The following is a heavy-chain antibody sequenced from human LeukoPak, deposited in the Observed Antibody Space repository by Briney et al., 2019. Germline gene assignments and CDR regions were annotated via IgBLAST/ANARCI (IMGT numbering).Heavy chain of an antibody. D-gene: IGHD4-11*01. Sequence: PGGSLRLSCAASGFTFSSYSMNWVRQAPGKGLELISSISSSSSYIYYADSVKGRFTISRDNAKNSLYLQMNSLGAEDTAVYYCARDRYSNYASFDPWDQGTLVTVSS. CDR2: ISSSSSYI. CDR1: GFTFSSYS. J-gene: IGHJ5*02. CDR3: ARDRYSNYASFDP. V-gene: IGHV3-21*01.